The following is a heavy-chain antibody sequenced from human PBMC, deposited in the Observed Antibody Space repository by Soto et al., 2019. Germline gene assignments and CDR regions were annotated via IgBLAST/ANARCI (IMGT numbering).Heavy chain of an antibody. CDR1: GFTFGDYA. V-gene: IGHV3-49*03. J-gene: IGHJ4*02. CDR3: TRDIGNYGDYRFDY. CDR2: IRSKAYGGTK. Sequence: GGSLRLSCTASGFTFGDYAMSWFRQAPGKGLEWVGFIRSKAYGGTKEYAAFVKGRFTITRDDTKSIAYPQMNSLKTEDTAVYYCTRDIGNYGDYRFDYWGQGTLVTVSS. D-gene: IGHD4-17*01.